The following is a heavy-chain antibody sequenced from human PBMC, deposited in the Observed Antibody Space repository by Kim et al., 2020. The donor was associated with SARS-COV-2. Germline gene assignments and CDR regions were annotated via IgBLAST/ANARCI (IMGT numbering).Heavy chain of an antibody. CDR2: IYYSGST. D-gene: IGHD2-2*01. CDR3: ASHSTQRLGAFDI. V-gene: IGHV4-39*01. Sequence: SETLSLTCTVSGGSISSSSYYWGWIRQPPGKGLEWIGSIYYSGSTYYNPSLKSRVTISVDTSKNQFSLKLSSVTAADTAVYYCASHSTQRLGAFDIWGQGTMVTVSS. CDR1: GGSISSSSYY. J-gene: IGHJ3*02.